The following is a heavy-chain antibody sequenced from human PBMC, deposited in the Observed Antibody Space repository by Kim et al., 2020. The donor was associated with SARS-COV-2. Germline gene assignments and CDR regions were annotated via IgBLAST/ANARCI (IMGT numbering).Heavy chain of an antibody. D-gene: IGHD3-10*01. J-gene: IGHJ6*02. Sequence: GGSLRLSCAASGFTFDDYTMHWVRQAPGKGLEWVSLISWDGGSTYYADSVKGRFTISRDNSKNSLYLQMNSLRTEDTALYYCAKDTEEVYGSGSMDVWGQGTPVTVSS. V-gene: IGHV3-43*01. CDR3: AKDTEEVYGSGSMDV. CDR2: ISWDGGST. CDR1: GFTFDDYT.